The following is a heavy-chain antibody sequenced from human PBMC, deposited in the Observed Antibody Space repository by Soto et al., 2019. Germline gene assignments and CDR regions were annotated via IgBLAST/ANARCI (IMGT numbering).Heavy chain of an antibody. Sequence: SETLSLTCTVSGGSISSGDYYWSWIRQPPGKGLEWIGYIYYSGSTYYNPSLKSRVTISVDTSKNQFSLKLSSVTAADTAVYYCARVRGYSYGYDYWGQGTLVTVSS. CDR1: GGSISSGDYY. D-gene: IGHD5-18*01. CDR2: IYYSGST. J-gene: IGHJ4*02. V-gene: IGHV4-30-4*01. CDR3: ARVRGYSYGYDY.